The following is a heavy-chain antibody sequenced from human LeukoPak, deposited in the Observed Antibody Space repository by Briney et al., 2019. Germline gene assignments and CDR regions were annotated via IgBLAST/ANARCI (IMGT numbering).Heavy chain of an antibody. CDR2: MNNGPGAT. CDR1: GFSFSTSP. CDR3: AETHYDLLDV. V-gene: IGHV3-23*01. J-gene: IGHJ6*02. D-gene: IGHD5-12*01. Sequence: GGSLRLSCAASGFSFSTSPMSWVRQPPGKGLEWVSAMNNGPGATFYRDSVRGRFTISRDDSKSTLYLQMNSLRAEDTGTYYCAETHYDLLDVWGQGTTVTVSS.